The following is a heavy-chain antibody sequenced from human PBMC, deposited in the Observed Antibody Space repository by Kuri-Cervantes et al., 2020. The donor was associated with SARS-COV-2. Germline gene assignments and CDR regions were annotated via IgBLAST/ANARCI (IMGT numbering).Heavy chain of an antibody. CDR1: GFTFSSYA. CDR2: ISGSGGST. D-gene: IGHD1-1*01. CDR3: ARDQAGTIDY. J-gene: IGHJ4*02. V-gene: IGHV3-23*01. Sequence: GESLKISCAASGFTFSSYAMSWVRQAPGKGLEWVSAISGSGGSTYYADSVKGRFTISRDNSKNTPYLQMNSLRAEDTAVYYCARDQAGTIDYWGQGTLVTVSS.